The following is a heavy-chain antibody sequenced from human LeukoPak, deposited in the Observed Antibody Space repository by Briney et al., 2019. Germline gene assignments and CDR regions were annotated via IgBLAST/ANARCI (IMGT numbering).Heavy chain of an antibody. CDR1: GYPFTGYY. CDR2: INPNSGGT. V-gene: IGHV1-2*02. J-gene: IGHJ4*02. D-gene: IGHD1-26*01. Sequence: ASVKVSCKASGYPFTGYYMHWVRQAPGQGLEWMGWINPNSGGTNYAQKFQGRVTMTRDTSISAAYMELTRLTSDDTAVYYCVREGRGGSYFYWGQGTLVTVSS. CDR3: VREGRGGSYFY.